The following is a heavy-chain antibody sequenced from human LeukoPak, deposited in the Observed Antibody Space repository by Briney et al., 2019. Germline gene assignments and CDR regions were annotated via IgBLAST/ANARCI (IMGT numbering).Heavy chain of an antibody. J-gene: IGHJ6*03. V-gene: IGHV4-59*01. CDR1: GASISTYY. D-gene: IGHD7-27*01. CDR3: ARAWGLTYYYYYMDV. CDR2: IYYSGST. Sequence: PSETLSLTCTVSGASISTYYWSWIRQPPGKGLEWIGYIYYSGSTNYNPSLKSRVTISIDTSKNQSSLKLSSVTAADTAVYYCARAWGLTYYYYYMDVWGKGTTVTVSS.